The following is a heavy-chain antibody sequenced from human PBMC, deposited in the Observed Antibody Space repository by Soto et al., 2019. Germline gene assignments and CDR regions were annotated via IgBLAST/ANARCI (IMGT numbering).Heavy chain of an antibody. CDR2: IKSKADGGTT. J-gene: IGHJ4*01. CDR3: TADSYINMPIVRFDY. D-gene: IGHD2-2*01. CDR1: AFIFSNPW. V-gene: IGHV3-15*07. Sequence: GGSLSLSCAPSAFIFSNPWIDWVRQAPREGLEWVGRIKSKADGGTTDFAAPVKGRFAISRDDSMNMMYMQMSSLRTEDTAVYYCTADSYINMPIVRFDYRGHGTLVTVSS.